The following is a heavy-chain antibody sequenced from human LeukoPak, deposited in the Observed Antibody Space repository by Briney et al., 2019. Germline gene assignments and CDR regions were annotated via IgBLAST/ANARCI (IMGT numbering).Heavy chain of an antibody. Sequence: GGTLRLSCAASGFTFSSYGMSWVRQAPGKGLEWVSGISGSGDTYYADSVKGRFTISRDNSKNTLYLQMNNLRAEDTAVYYCAKAGSIKFDYWGQGTLVTVSS. V-gene: IGHV3-23*01. D-gene: IGHD1-26*01. CDR1: GFTFSSYG. J-gene: IGHJ4*02. CDR2: ISGSGDT. CDR3: AKAGSIKFDY.